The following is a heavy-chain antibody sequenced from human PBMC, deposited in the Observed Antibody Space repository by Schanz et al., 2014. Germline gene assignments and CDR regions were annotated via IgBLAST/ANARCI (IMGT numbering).Heavy chain of an antibody. V-gene: IGHV3-21*01. CDR2: ISSRSSHI. J-gene: IGHJ3*02. Sequence: EVQLVESGGGLVQPGGSLRLSCAASGITFSSHSFNWVRQAPGKGLEWVSSISSRSSHIYYADSVKGRFTVSRDNAKNSVYLQMNTLRAEDTAVYYCARKMKLGVYGGKGHDSLDIWGQGTMVTVSS. CDR3: ARKMKLGVYGGKGHDSLDI. D-gene: IGHD4-17*01. CDR1: GITFSSHS.